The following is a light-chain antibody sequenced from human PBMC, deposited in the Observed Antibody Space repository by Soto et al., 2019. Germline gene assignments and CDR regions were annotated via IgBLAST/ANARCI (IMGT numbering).Light chain of an antibody. Sequence: DIQMTQSPSSLSASVGDRVTITCRASQSISTYLNWYQQKPGKAPKLLMHAASSLDRGVPSRFSGSVSGTDFTLTISSLQPEDFAIYFCQQRGNWPPTFGGGTKVDIK. CDR3: QQRGNWPPT. CDR2: AAS. CDR1: QSISTY. J-gene: IGKJ4*01. V-gene: IGKV1-39*01.